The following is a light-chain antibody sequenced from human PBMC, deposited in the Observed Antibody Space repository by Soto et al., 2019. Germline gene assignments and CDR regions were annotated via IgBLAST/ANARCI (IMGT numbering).Light chain of an antibody. Sequence: DIQMTQSPSSLSASVGDRVTITCRASQSISSYLNWYQQKPGKAPKLLIHAASSLQSGVPSRFSGSGSGTEFTLTISSLQPDDSATYYCQQYNSHDDIAFGRGTKVDIK. J-gene: IGKJ4*01. CDR3: QQYNSHDDIA. CDR2: AAS. CDR1: QSISSY. V-gene: IGKV1-39*01.